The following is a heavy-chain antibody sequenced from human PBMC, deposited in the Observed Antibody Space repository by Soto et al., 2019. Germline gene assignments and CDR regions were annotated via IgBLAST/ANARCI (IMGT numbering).Heavy chain of an antibody. D-gene: IGHD3-22*01. V-gene: IGHV4-30-4*01. CDR1: GGSISSGDYY. CDR3: ARYLEEGSKTRSSPGSGYYLTYYYGMDV. CDR2: IYYSGST. Sequence: SETLSLTCTVSGGSISSGDYYWSWIRQPPGKGLEWIGYIYYSGSTYYNPSLKSRVTISVDTSKNQFSLKLSSVTAADTAVYYCARYLEEGSKTRSSPGSGYYLTYYYGMDVWGQRTTVTVSS. J-gene: IGHJ6*02.